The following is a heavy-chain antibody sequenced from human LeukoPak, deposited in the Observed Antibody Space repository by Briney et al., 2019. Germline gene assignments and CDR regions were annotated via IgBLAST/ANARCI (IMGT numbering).Heavy chain of an antibody. CDR1: GGSISSYY. J-gene: IGHJ4*02. CDR3: ARKGWYYYDSSGTYYFDY. Sequence: SETLSLTCTVSGGSISSYYWSWIRQPPGKGLEWIGEINHSGSTNYNPPLKSRVTISVDTSKKHFSLKLSSSPVADTAVYYCARKGWYYYDSSGTYYFDYWGQGTLVTVS. D-gene: IGHD3-22*01. CDR2: INHSGST. V-gene: IGHV4-34*01.